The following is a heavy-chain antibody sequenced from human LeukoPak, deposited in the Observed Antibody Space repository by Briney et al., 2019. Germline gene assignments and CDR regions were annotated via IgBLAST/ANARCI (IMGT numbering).Heavy chain of an antibody. J-gene: IGHJ4*02. CDR2: IYYSGST. CDR3: ARVSVRYSGSYLGY. Sequence: SETLFLTCTVSGGSISSYYWSWIRQPPGKGLEWIGYIYYSGSTNYNPSLKSRVTISVDTSKNQFSLKLSSVTAADTAVYYCARVSVRYSGSYLGYWGQGTLVTVSS. CDR1: GGSISSYY. D-gene: IGHD1-26*01. V-gene: IGHV4-59*01.